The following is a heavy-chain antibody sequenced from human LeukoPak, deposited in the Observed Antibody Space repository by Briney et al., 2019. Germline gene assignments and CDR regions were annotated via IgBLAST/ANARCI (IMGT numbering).Heavy chain of an antibody. CDR1: GFTFSSHP. CDR3: AKALGGSSGYSTNFDY. Sequence: GGPLRLPCAASGFTFSSHPMSWVPPAPGKGLEWVSAISGSGVSTFYADSVKGRFTISRDNSKNTLYLQMNSLRGEDTAVYYCAKALGGSSGYSTNFDYWGQGTLVTVCS. CDR2: ISGSGVST. D-gene: IGHD3-22*01. J-gene: IGHJ4*02. V-gene: IGHV3-23*01.